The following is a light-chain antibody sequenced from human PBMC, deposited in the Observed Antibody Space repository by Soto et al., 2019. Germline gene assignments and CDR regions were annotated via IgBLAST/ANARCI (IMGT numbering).Light chain of an antibody. V-gene: IGLV1-40*01. CDR2: GNS. J-gene: IGLJ3*02. CDR3: QSYDSSLSGWV. Sequence: QSVLTQPPSVSGAPGQRVTISCTGSSSNLGAGAGYDVHWYQQVPGTAPKLLIYGNSNRPSGVPDRFSGSKSGTSASLAITGLQAEDEADYYCQSYDSSLSGWVFGGGTKLTVL. CDR1: SSNLGAGAGYD.